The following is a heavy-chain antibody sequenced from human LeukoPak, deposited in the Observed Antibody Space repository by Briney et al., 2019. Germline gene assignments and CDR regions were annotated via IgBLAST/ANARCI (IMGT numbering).Heavy chain of an antibody. CDR1: GFTFSSYA. CDR3: ARVVGYYYDSSGHFDY. J-gene: IGHJ4*02. CDR2: ISYDGSNK. V-gene: IGHV3-30-3*01. D-gene: IGHD3-22*01. Sequence: GGSLRLSCAASGFTFSSYAMHWVRQAPGKGLGWVAVISYDGSNKYYADSVKGRFTISRDNSKNTLYLQMNSLRAEDTAVYYCARVVGYYYDSSGHFDYWGQGTLVTVSS.